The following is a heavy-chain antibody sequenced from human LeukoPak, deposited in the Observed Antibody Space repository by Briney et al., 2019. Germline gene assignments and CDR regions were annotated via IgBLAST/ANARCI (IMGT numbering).Heavy chain of an antibody. D-gene: IGHD5-18*01. CDR1: GYTFTAYY. CDR2: INPNRGGT. CDR3: ARQLSPFAFDF. Sequence: ASVKVSCKASGYTFTAYYMHWVRQAPGQGLEWVGRINPNRGGTNYAQKFQDRVTMTRDTSISTAYMELSRLRSDDTAVYYCARQLSPFAFDFWGQGTMVTISS. V-gene: IGHV1-2*06. J-gene: IGHJ3*01.